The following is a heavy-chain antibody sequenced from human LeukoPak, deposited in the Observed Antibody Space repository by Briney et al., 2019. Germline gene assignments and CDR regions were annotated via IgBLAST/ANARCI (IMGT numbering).Heavy chain of an antibody. CDR1: GFTFSYNW. CDR2: ITGDGSTT. CDR3: ARGATMVRGVRAYYFDY. J-gene: IGHJ4*02. V-gene: IGHV3-74*01. D-gene: IGHD3-10*01. Sequence: GGSLRLSCAASGFTFSYNWMYWVRQAPGKGLVWVSHITGDGSTTNYADSVKGRFTISRDNAKNSLYLQMNSLRAEDTAVYYCARGATMVRGVRAYYFDYWGQGTLVTVSS.